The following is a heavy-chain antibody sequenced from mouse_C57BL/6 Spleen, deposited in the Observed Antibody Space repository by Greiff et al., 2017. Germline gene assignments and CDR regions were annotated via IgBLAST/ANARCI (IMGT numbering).Heavy chain of an antibody. Sequence: QVQLKQPGAELVMPGASVKLSCKASGYTFTSYWMHWVKQRPGQGLEWIGEIDPSDSYTNYNQKFKGKSTLTVAKSSSTAYMQLSSLTSEDSAVYYCERLGTRGSSPSWFAYWGQGTLVTVSA. CDR1: GYTFTSYW. D-gene: IGHD1-1*01. CDR3: ERLGTRGSSPSWFAY. J-gene: IGHJ3*01. CDR2: IDPSDSYT. V-gene: IGHV1-69*01.